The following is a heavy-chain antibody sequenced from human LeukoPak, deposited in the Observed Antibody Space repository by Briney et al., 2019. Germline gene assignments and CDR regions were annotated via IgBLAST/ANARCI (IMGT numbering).Heavy chain of an antibody. Sequence: GGSLRLSCAASGFTFDDYAMHWVRQAPGKGLEWVSGISWNSGSIGYADSVKGRLTISRDNAKNSLYLQMNSLRAEDTALYYCANSDSSSWYNFDYWGQGTLVTVSS. J-gene: IGHJ4*02. CDR3: ANSDSSSWYNFDY. V-gene: IGHV3-9*01. CDR1: GFTFDDYA. D-gene: IGHD6-13*01. CDR2: ISWNSGSI.